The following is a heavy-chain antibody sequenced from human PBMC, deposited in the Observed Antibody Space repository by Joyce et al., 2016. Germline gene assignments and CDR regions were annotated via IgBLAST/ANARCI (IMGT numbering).Heavy chain of an antibody. D-gene: IGHD2-8*01. CDR2: LSSSSSYI. V-gene: IGHV3-21*01. J-gene: IGHJ4*02. CDR1: GFTFSSYS. CDR3: ARSSYTNGIFDY. Sequence: EVQMVESGGGLVKPGGSLRLSCAAAGFTFSSYSMSWVRQAPVKGLECVSSLSSSSSYIKYTYSVKGRFTISRDNAKNSLYLQMNSLRVEDTTVYYCARSSYTNGIFDYWGQGTLVTVSS.